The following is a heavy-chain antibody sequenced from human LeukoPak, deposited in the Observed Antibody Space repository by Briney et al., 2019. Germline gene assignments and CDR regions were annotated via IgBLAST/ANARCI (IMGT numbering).Heavy chain of an antibody. D-gene: IGHD3-9*01. J-gene: IGHJ4*02. CDR1: GYTFTSYY. CDR3: ASPSTHYDILTGFDY. CDR2: INPSGGST. V-gene: IGHV1-46*01. Sequence: GASVKVSCKASGYTFTSYYMHWVRQAPGQGLEWMGIINPSGGSTSYAQKFQGRVTMTRDTSTSTVYMELSSLRSEDTAVYYCASPSTHYDILTGFDYWGQGTLVTVSS.